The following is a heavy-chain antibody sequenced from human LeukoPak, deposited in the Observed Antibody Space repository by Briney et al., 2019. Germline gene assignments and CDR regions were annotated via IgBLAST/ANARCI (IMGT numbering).Heavy chain of an antibody. D-gene: IGHD1-14*01. Sequence: PSETLSLTCSVSGGSITSHYWSWIRQPPGKGLEWIGHVSDGGRTNYSPSLRSRVSISVDTSKNQFSLKLNSVTAADTAVYFCARASTTFDDWGQGTLVTVSS. CDR1: GGSITSHY. CDR3: ARASTTFDD. CDR2: VSDGGRT. J-gene: IGHJ4*02. V-gene: IGHV4-59*11.